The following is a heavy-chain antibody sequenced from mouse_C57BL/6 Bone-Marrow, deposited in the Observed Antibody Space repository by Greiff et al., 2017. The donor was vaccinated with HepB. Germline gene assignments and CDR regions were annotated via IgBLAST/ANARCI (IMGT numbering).Heavy chain of an antibody. V-gene: IGHV5-9-1*02. CDR3: TREGVYYDYDGAWFAY. CDR2: ISSGGDYT. CDR1: GFTFSSYA. Sequence: EVQLVESGEGLVKPGGSLKLSCAASGFTFSSYAMSWVRQTPEKRLEWVAYISSGGDYTYYADTVKGRFTISRDNAKNTQYLQMSSLKSEDTAMYYCTREGVYYDYDGAWFAYGGRGTGVTVSA. J-gene: IGHJ3*01. D-gene: IGHD2-4*01.